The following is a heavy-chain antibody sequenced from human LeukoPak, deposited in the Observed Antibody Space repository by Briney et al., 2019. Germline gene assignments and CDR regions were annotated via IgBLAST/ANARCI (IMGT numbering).Heavy chain of an antibody. D-gene: IGHD5-18*01. V-gene: IGHV3-33*01. CDR2: IWHDGTNK. CDR1: GFTFSNYG. CDR3: TRDVGHSALAN. Sequence: GGSLRLSCAASGFTFSNYGMHWVRQAPGKGLEWVAVIWHDGTNKYYADSVKGRFTISRDNSKNTPYLQMNSLRAEDTAVYYCTRDVGHSALANWGQGVLVTVSS. J-gene: IGHJ4*01.